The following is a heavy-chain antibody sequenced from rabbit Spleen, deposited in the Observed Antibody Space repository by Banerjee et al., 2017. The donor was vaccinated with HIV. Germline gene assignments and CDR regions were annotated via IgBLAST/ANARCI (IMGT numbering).Heavy chain of an antibody. CDR3: ARDTSSSFSSYGMDL. V-gene: IGHV1S45*01. J-gene: IGHJ6*01. Sequence: EESGGDLVKPEGSLTLTCTASEFSFSYSYWICWIRQAPGKGLEWIACIDTGSSGFTYFATWAKGRFTCSKTSSTTVTLQMTRLTAADTATYFCARDTSSSFSSYGMDLWGQGTLVTVS. CDR2: IDTGSSGFT. CDR1: EFSFSYSYW. D-gene: IGHD1-1*01.